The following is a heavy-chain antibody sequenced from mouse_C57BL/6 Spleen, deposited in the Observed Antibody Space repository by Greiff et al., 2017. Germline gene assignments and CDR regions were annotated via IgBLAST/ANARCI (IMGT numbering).Heavy chain of an antibody. Sequence: EVKVEESGGGLVKPGGSLKLSCAASGFTFSDYGMHWVRQAPEKGLEWVAYISSGSSTIYYADTVKGRFTISRDNAKNTLFLQMTSLRSEDTAMYYCARRYYGSSLDYWGQGTTLTVSS. J-gene: IGHJ2*01. V-gene: IGHV5-17*01. D-gene: IGHD1-1*01. CDR1: GFTFSDYG. CDR3: ARRYYGSSLDY. CDR2: ISSGSSTI.